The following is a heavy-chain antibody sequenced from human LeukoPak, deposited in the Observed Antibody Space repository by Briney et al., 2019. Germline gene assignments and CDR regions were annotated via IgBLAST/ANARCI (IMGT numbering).Heavy chain of an antibody. CDR3: ARPRLRGYCSSTSCSPKGYYYMDV. CDR1: GGTFSSNS. J-gene: IGHJ6*03. CDR2: INPSGGST. D-gene: IGHD2-2*01. V-gene: IGHV1-46*01. Sequence: ASVKVSCKASGGTFSSNSISWVRQAPGQGLEWMGIINPSGGSTSYAQKFQGRVTMTRDTSTSTVYMELSSLRSEDTAVYYCARPRLRGYCSSTSCSPKGYYYMDVWGKGTTVTVSS.